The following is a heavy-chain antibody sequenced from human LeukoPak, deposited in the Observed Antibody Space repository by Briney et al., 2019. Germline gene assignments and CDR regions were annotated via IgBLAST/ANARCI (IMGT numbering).Heavy chain of an antibody. CDR1: GFTFSSYG. CDR3: ANDKIGDYRSYDFDY. D-gene: IGHD4-17*01. CDR2: IWYDGSNK. J-gene: IGHJ4*02. V-gene: IGHV3-33*06. Sequence: AGGSLRLSCAASGFTFSSYGMHWVRQAPGKGREWVAVIWYDGSNKYYADSVKGRFTISRDNSKNTLYLQMNSLRAEHTAVNYCANDKIGDYRSYDFDYWGQGTLVIVSS.